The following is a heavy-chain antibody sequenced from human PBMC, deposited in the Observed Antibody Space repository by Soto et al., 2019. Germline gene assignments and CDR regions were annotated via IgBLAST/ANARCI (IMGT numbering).Heavy chain of an antibody. CDR1: GYTFSSYG. V-gene: IGHV1-18*01. J-gene: IGHJ4*02. Sequence: QVQLVQSGAEVKKPGASVKVSCKASGYTFSSYGICWVRQAPGQGLEWMGWISAYNGQTTYAQQIQGRATITTHTPTSTAYMELGSLRSGDTAVYYCARDICGDPGYWGQGTLVTVSS. D-gene: IGHD2-8*02. CDR3: ARDICGDPGY. CDR2: ISAYNGQT.